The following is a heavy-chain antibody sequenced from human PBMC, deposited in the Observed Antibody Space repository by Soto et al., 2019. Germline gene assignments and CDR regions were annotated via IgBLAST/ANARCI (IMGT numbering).Heavy chain of an antibody. CDR1: GFTLSSYA. Sequence: PGGSLRLSCAASGFTLSSYAMHWVRQAPGKGLEWVAVISYDGSNKYYADSVKGRFTISRDNSKNTLYLQMNSLRAEDTAVYYCARDGYGYAFDIWGQGTMVTVS. CDR3: ARDGYGYAFDI. D-gene: IGHD5-18*01. V-gene: IGHV3-30-3*01. J-gene: IGHJ3*02. CDR2: ISYDGSNK.